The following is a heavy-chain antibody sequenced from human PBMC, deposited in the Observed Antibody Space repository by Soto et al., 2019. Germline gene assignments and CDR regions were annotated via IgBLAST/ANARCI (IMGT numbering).Heavy chain of an antibody. Sequence: QVQLVQSGAEVRTPGASVKVSCKASGYTFTSYDINWVRQATGQGPEWMGWMNPDSGNTGYVQKFQGRVTMTRNTAISTAHMELSSLRSEDTAVYYCARSVGGSNVNFYYWGQGTLVTVSS. D-gene: IGHD3-10*01. V-gene: IGHV1-8*01. CDR3: ARSVGGSNVNFYY. J-gene: IGHJ4*02. CDR1: GYTFTSYD. CDR2: MNPDSGNT.